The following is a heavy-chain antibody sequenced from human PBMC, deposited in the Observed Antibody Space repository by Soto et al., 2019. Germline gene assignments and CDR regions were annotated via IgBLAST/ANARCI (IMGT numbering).Heavy chain of an antibody. D-gene: IGHD3-3*01. Sequence: ASVKVSCKASGYTFTSYDINWVRQATGQGLEWMGWMNPNSGNTGYAQKFQGRVTMTRNTSISTAYMELSSLRSEDTAVYYCARCSTYYDFWSGYYGGGYYYYGMDVRGQGTTVTVSS. CDR3: ARCSTYYDFWSGYYGGGYYYYGMDV. CDR1: GYTFTSYD. CDR2: MNPNSGNT. V-gene: IGHV1-8*01. J-gene: IGHJ6*02.